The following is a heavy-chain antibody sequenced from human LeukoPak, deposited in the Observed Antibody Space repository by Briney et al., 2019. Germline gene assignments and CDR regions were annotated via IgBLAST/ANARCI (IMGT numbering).Heavy chain of an antibody. CDR1: GYTFTSYY. V-gene: IGHV1-46*01. CDR3: ARTAVKTYYYDSSGRTNDAFDI. CDR2: INPSGGST. J-gene: IGHJ3*02. Sequence: GAPVKVSCKASGYTFTSYYMHWVRQAPGQGLEWMGIINPSGGSTSYAQKFQGRVTMTRDTSTSTVYMELSSLRSEDTAVYYCARTAVKTYYYDSSGRTNDAFDIWGQGTMVTVSS. D-gene: IGHD3-22*01.